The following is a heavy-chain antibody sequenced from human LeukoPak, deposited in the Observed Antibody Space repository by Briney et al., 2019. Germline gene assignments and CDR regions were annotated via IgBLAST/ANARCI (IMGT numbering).Heavy chain of an antibody. CDR3: ARGYSSSWYLVDY. CDR1: GYTFNRQG. J-gene: IGHJ4*02. V-gene: IGHV1-18*01. Sequence: ASVKVSCKVSGYTFNRQGISWVRQAPGQGLEWMGWINTYNGDTNYAQKLQGRVTMTTDTSTSTAYMELRGLRSDDTAVYYCARGYSSSWYLVDYWGQGTLVTVSS. CDR2: INTYNGDT. D-gene: IGHD6-13*01.